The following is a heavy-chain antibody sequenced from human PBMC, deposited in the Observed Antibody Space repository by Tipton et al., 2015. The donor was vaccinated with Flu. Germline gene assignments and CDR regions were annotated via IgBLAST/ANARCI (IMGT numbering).Heavy chain of an antibody. CDR3: ARGGRYLDY. CDR1: GGSISPYH. D-gene: IGHD3-16*01. Sequence: TLSLTCTVSGGSISPYHWTWIRQPPGKGLEWIGYIYYTGSTDYNPSLKSRVSMSLDTSKNQVSLDLSSVTAADTAVYFCARGGRYLDYWGQGTLVTVSS. V-gene: IGHV4-59*13. J-gene: IGHJ4*02. CDR2: IYYTGST.